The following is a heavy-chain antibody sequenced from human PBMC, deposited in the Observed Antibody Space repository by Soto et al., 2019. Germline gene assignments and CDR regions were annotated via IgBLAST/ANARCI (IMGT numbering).Heavy chain of an antibody. CDR3: TRGGGYSSGWYGEFDY. Sequence: GGSLRLSCTASGFTFGDYAMSWFRQAQGKGLEWVGFIRSKAYGGTTEYAASVKGRFTISRDDSKSIAYLQMNSLKTEDTAVYYCTRGGGYSSGWYGEFDYWGQGTLVTVS. CDR2: IRSKAYGGTT. CDR1: GFTFGDYA. V-gene: IGHV3-49*03. D-gene: IGHD6-19*01. J-gene: IGHJ4*02.